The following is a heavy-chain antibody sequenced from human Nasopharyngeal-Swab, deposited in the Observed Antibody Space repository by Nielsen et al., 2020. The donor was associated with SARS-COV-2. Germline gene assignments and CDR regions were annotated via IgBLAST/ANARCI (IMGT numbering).Heavy chain of an antibody. CDR3: ARITLLWFGEWAY. Sequence: GGSLRLSCAASGFTFSIYWMSWVRQAPGKGLEWVANIKQDGSEKYYVDSVKGRFTISKDNAKNSLYLQMNSLRAEDTAVYYCARITLLWFGEWAYGGQGTLVTDSS. V-gene: IGHV3-7*01. CDR1: GFTFSIYW. CDR2: IKQDGSEK. J-gene: IGHJ4*02. D-gene: IGHD3-10*01.